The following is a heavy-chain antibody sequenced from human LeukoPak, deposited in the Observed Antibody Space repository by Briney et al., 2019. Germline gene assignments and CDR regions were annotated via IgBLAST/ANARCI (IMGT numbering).Heavy chain of an antibody. Sequence: GGSLRLSCAASGFTVSSNYMSWIRQAPGKGLEWVSIFYSGGYTYYADSVKGRFTISRDNSKNTLYLQMSSLRAEGTAVYYCARGEYYYYYYMDVWGRGTTVTVSS. V-gene: IGHV3-66*02. CDR1: GFTVSSNY. CDR2: FYSGGYT. CDR3: ARGEYYYYYYMDV. J-gene: IGHJ6*03. D-gene: IGHD3-10*01.